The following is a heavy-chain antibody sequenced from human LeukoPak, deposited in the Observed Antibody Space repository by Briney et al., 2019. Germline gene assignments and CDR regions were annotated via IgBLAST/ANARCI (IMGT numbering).Heavy chain of an antibody. D-gene: IGHD3-22*01. J-gene: IGHJ4*02. CDR2: ISYDESNK. Sequence: GGSLRLSCAASGFTFSSYGMHWVRQAPGKGLEWVAVISYDESNKYYADSVKGRFTISRDNAKNSLYLQMNSLRAEDTAVYYCARDRSSGCDYWGQGILVSVSS. CDR3: ARDRSSGCDY. CDR1: GFTFSSYG. V-gene: IGHV3-30*03.